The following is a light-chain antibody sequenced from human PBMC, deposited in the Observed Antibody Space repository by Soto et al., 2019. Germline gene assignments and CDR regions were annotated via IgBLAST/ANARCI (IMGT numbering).Light chain of an antibody. Sequence: AIQLTQSPSSLSASEGDRVTISCRASQWFXNAFVWDQQKPGKPPKVLXDGASNLQRGCPPRLSGSGSATEFTRTISSLQPDYCDTYYCQQYKIDSITFGQGTRLEIK. CDR1: QWFXNA. J-gene: IGKJ5*01. CDR2: GAS. V-gene: IGKV1-13*02. CDR3: QQYKIDSIT.